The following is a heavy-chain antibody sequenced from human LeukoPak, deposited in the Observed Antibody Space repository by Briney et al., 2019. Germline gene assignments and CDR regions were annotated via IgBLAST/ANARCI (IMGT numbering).Heavy chain of an antibody. CDR1: GFTFSSYS. Sequence: GGSLRLSCAASGFTFSSYSMSWVRQAPGKGLEWVANIKQDGSEKYYVDSVKGRFTISRDNAKNSLYLQMNSLRAEDTAVYYCARANYGDYAAGYFDYWGQGTLVTVSS. J-gene: IGHJ4*02. D-gene: IGHD4-17*01. V-gene: IGHV3-7*04. CDR2: IKQDGSEK. CDR3: ARANYGDYAAGYFDY.